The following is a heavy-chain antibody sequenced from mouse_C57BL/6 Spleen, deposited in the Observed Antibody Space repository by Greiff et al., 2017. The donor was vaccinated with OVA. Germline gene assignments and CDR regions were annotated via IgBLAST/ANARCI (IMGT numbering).Heavy chain of an antibody. D-gene: IGHD2-2*01. J-gene: IGHJ1*03. V-gene: IGHV1-18*01. Sequence: EVQLQQSGPELVKPGASVKIPCKASGYTFTDYNMDWVKQSHGKSLEWIGDINPNNGGTIYNQKFKGKATLTVDKSSSTAYMELRSLTSEDTAVYYCAKSYGYDGDWYFDVWGTGTTVTVSS. CDR2: INPNNGGT. CDR3: AKSYGYDGDWYFDV. CDR1: GYTFTDYN.